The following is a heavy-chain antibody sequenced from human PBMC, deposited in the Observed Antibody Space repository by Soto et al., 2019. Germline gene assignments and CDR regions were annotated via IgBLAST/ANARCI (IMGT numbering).Heavy chain of an antibody. V-gene: IGHV3-23*01. CDR3: ARDRSYFDSSGSYSPPY. Sequence: EVQLLESGGGLVQPGGSLRLSCAASGFTFSSYAMNWVRQAPGKGLEWVSAISGSAATTHFADSVKGRFTISRNNSKNPLYLLMNSLRAEDTAVYYCARDRSYFDSSGSYSPPYWGQGTLVTVSS. D-gene: IGHD3-22*01. CDR2: ISGSAATT. CDR1: GFTFSSYA. J-gene: IGHJ4*02.